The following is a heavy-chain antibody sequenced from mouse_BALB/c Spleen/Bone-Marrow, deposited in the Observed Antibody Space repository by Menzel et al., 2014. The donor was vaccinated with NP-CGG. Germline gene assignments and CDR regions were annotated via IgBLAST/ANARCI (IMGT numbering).Heavy chain of an antibody. Sequence: QLQQSGAELMKPGASVKISCKATGYTFSSYWIEWVKQRPGHGLEWIGEILPGSGSTDYNERFKGKATFAADTSSNTAYMQLSSLTSEDSAVYYCTRSSGSSTSWLAYWGQGTLVTVSA. V-gene: IGHV1-9*01. CDR2: ILPGSGST. D-gene: IGHD1-1*01. J-gene: IGHJ3*01. CDR1: GYTFSSYW. CDR3: TRSSGSSTSWLAY.